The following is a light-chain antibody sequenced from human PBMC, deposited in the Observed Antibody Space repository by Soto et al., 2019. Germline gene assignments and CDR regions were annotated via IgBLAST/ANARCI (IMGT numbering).Light chain of an antibody. CDR2: AAS. CDR3: QQLNSYPIT. Sequence: DIQLTQSPSFLSASVGDRVTITCRASQGISSYLSWYQQRPGKAPNLLIYAASTLQTVVPSRFSGSGSGTEFTLTISSLQPEDFATYYCQQLNSYPITFGQGTRLEIK. CDR1: QGISSY. V-gene: IGKV1-9*01. J-gene: IGKJ5*01.